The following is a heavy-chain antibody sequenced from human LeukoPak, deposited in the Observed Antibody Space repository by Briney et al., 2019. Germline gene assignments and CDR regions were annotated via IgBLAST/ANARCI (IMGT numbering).Heavy chain of an antibody. V-gene: IGHV4-38-2*02. D-gene: IGHD6-13*01. CDR3: ARDSRKTAAPYLY. CDR2: IYHSGST. J-gene: IGHJ4*02. Sequence: SETLSLTCTVSGYYIGSGYYWGWIRQPPGKGLEWIGSIYHSGSTYYNPSLKSRVTISVDTSKNQFSLKLSSVTAADTAVHYCARDSRKTAAPYLYWGQGTLVTVSS. CDR1: GYYIGSGYY.